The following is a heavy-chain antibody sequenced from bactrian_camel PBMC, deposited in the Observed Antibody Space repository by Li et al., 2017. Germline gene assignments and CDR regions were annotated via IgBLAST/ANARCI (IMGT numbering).Heavy chain of an antibody. V-gene: IGHV3S53*01. Sequence: HVQLVESGGGSVQAGGSLTLSCAASGGDIYSTPYCLGWFRQVGGKECEGLAAVDSDGTTTYTNSVKGRFTISKDNVKNTLYLQMNNLTAEDTAMYYCAAYRGLRCTIATMQRYMSSDHWGQGTQVTVS. J-gene: IGHJ4*01. CDR1: GGDIYSTPYC. CDR3: AAYRGLRCTIATMQRYMSSDH. D-gene: IGHD4*01. CDR2: VDSDGTT.